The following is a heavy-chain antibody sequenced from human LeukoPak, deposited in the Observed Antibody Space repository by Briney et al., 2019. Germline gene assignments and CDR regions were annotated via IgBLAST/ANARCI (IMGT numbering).Heavy chain of an antibody. J-gene: IGHJ4*02. CDR1: GYTFTSYG. D-gene: IGHD3-9*01. CDR3: ARDDDILTGYSPDY. CDR2: ISAYNGNT. V-gene: IGHV1-18*04. Sequence: EAPVKVSCKASGYTFTSYGISWVRQAPGQGLEWMGWISAYNGNTNYAQKLQGRVTMTTDTSTSTAYMELRSLRSDDTAVYYCARDDDILTGYSPDYWGQGTLVTVSS.